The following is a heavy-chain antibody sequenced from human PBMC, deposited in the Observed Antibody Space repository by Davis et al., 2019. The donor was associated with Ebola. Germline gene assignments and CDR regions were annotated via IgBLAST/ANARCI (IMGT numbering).Heavy chain of an antibody. CDR3: VNDHITIFGEEYYFDV. D-gene: IGHD3-3*01. J-gene: IGHJ4*02. CDR2: ISPDGSEK. V-gene: IGHV3-30*18. Sequence: PGGSLRLSCAASGFSFKTFGMHWVRQPPGKGLEWVALISPDGSEKKYAHSVKGLFIISRDNSQNTVDLEMNSLRIDDTATYFCVNDHITIFGEEYYFDVWGRGSLVAVSS. CDR1: GFSFKTFG.